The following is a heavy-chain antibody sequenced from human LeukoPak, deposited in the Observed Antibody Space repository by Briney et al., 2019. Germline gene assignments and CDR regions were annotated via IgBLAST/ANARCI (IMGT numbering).Heavy chain of an antibody. CDR1: GFTFGDYA. CDR2: IRTQTYGETR. D-gene: IGHD1-26*01. CDR3: TLWREDSAGFSPLDF. V-gene: IGHV3-49*04. J-gene: IGHJ5*01. Sequence: GGSLRLSCTGSGFTFGDYALTWVRQAPGKGLEWVGLIRTQTYGETREYAASVKGRFSFSRDDSKNITYLRMSSLKTEDTATYYCTLWREDSAGFSPLDFWGHGTLVTVSS.